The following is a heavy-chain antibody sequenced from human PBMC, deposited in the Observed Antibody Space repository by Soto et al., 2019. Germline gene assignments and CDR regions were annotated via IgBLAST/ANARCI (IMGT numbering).Heavy chain of an antibody. CDR2: IFHSGTA. V-gene: IGHV4-31*11. Sequence: VQLQESGPGLVKPSQTLSLNCAVSGDSLNSGDFHWSWIRQHPGKGLEWLAYIFHSGTAYYSPSLMSRITISVDTSKNLFSLTMTSVPAADTAVYYCAKLPARGHSFDDWGQGILVTVSS. CDR3: AKLPARGHSFDD. CDR1: GDSLNSGDFH. D-gene: IGHD3-10*01. J-gene: IGHJ4*02.